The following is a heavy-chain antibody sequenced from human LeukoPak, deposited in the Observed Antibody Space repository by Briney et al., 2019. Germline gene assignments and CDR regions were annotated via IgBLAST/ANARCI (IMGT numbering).Heavy chain of an antibody. CDR2: ININGSGT. D-gene: IGHD2-15*01. V-gene: IGHV3-74*01. CDR3: ARDRYCSGNGCQDLGY. J-gene: IGHJ4*02. CDR1: GFTFSRYW. Sequence: PGGSLRLSCAASGFTFSRYWMHWVRQAPGKGLVWVSRININGSGTIYADSVKGRFTISRDNAKNTLYLQMNNLRADDTAVYYCARDRYCSGNGCQDLGYWGQGTLVTVSS.